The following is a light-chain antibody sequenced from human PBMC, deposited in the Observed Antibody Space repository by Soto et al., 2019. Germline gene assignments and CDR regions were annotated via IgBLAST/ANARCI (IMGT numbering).Light chain of an antibody. CDR3: CSYTSSSTLV. CDR2: DVS. Sequence: QSALTRPASVSGSPGQSITIACTGTSSDVGGYNYVSWYQQYPGKAPKFMIYDVSNRPSGVSIRFSGSKSGNTASLTISGLQAEDEANYYCCSYTSSSTLVFGGGTKVTVL. V-gene: IGLV2-14*01. J-gene: IGLJ2*01. CDR1: SSDVGGYNY.